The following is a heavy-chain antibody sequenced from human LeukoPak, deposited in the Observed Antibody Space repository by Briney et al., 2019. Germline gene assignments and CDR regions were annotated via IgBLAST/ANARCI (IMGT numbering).Heavy chain of an antibody. Sequence: ASVKVSCKASGYTFIDYYIHWLRQAPGQGFEWMGFINGSLNDIKYAQKFRSRATLTRDTSISTAYMELRGLRSDETAVYYCARDYGTTGENAFDIWGQGTMVTVSS. J-gene: IGHJ3*02. CDR1: GYTFIDYY. V-gene: IGHV1-2*02. D-gene: IGHD1-7*01. CDR3: ARDYGTTGENAFDI. CDR2: INGSLNDI.